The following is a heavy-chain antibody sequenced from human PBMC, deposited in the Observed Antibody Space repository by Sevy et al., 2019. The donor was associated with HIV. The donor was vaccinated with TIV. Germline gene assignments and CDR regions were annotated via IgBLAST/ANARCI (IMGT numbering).Heavy chain of an antibody. D-gene: IGHD3-3*01. CDR1: GFTFSSYW. CDR3: ARDTKTVSIFGVGTPYYYGMDV. Sequence: GGSLRLSCAASGFTFSSYWMSWVRQAPGKGLEWVANIKQDGSEKYYVDSVKGRFTISRDNAKNSLYLQMDSLRAEDTAGYYCARDTKTVSIFGVGTPYYYGMDVWGQGTTVTVSS. V-gene: IGHV3-7*01. J-gene: IGHJ6*02. CDR2: IKQDGSEK.